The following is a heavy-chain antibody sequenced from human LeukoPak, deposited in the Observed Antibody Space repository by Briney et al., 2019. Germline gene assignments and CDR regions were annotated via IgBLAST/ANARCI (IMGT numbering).Heavy chain of an antibody. CDR2: LYMNDNT. CDR1: GFTVSGNY. Sequence: PGGSLRLSCAASGFTVSGNYMAWVRQAPGKGLESVSILYMNDNTYYADSVKGRFTISRDSSKRTLYLQMSSLRAEDTAVYYCVREDLGIEYWGQGTLVTVS. J-gene: IGHJ4*02. CDR3: VREDLGIEY. D-gene: IGHD3/OR15-3a*01. V-gene: IGHV3-53*01.